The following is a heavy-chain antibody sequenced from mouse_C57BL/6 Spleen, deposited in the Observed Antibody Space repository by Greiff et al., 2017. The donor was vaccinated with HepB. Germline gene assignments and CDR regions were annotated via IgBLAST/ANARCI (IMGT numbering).Heavy chain of an antibody. Sequence: EVQLQQSGPELVKPGASVKISCKASGYTFTDYYMNWVKQSHGKSLEWIGDINPNNGGTSYNQKFKGKATLTVDKSSSTAYMELRSLTSEDSAVYYCARLDYSNYFFAYWGQGTLVTVSA. V-gene: IGHV1-26*01. CDR2: INPNNGGT. CDR1: GYTFTDYY. CDR3: ARLDYSNYFFAY. D-gene: IGHD2-5*01. J-gene: IGHJ3*01.